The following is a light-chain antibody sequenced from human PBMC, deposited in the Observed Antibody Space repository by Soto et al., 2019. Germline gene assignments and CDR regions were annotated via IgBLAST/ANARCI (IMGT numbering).Light chain of an antibody. J-gene: IGKJ2*01. V-gene: IGKV1-39*01. CDR3: QQSYSTPPTT. CDR2: AAS. Sequence: DIQMTQSPSSLSASVGDRVTITCRASQSISSYLNWYQQNPGKAPKLLIYAASSLQSGVPSRFSGSGSLTDFTLPISSLQPEDFATYYCQQSYSTPPTTFGQGTKLEIK. CDR1: QSISSY.